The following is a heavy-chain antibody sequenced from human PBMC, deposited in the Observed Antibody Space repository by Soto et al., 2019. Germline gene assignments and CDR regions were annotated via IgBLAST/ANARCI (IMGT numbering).Heavy chain of an antibody. V-gene: IGHV3-48*01. Sequence: GGSLRLSCAASGFTFSSYSMNWVRQAPGKGLEWVSYISSSSSTIYYADSVKGRFTISRDNAKNSLYLQMNSLRAEDTAVYYCARGPETYQLLYPSWFDPWGQGTLVTVSS. CDR2: ISSSSSTI. CDR1: GFTFSSYS. CDR3: ARGPETYQLLYPSWFDP. J-gene: IGHJ5*02. D-gene: IGHD2-2*02.